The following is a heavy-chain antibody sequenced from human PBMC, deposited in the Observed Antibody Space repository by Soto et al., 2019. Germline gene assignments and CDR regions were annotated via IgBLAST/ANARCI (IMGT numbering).Heavy chain of an antibody. D-gene: IGHD2-21*01. CDR2: LSDST. CDR1: GFTFSSYA. CDR3: ARLLWPGSHYYVY. Sequence: PGGSLRLSCAASGFTFSSYAMTWVRQAPGKGLEWVSTLSDSTYYADSVKGRFTISGDNSKNTLSLQMNSLRAEDTAVYYCARLLWPGSHYYVYWGQGTLVSVSS. V-gene: IGHV3-23*01. J-gene: IGHJ4*02.